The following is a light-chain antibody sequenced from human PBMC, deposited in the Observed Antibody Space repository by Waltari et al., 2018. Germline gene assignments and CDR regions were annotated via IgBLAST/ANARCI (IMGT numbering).Light chain of an antibody. CDR1: SSDVGGYNY. CDR3: YSYAGTSTGV. V-gene: IGLV2-11*01. Sequence: QSALTQPRSVSGSPGQSVTISCTGTSSDVGGYNYVSWYQQHPGKAPQLMIYDVNKRPSGVPDRVAGSKSGNTASLTISGLQAEDEADYYCYSYAGTSTGVFGGGTKLTVL. CDR2: DVN. J-gene: IGLJ3*02.